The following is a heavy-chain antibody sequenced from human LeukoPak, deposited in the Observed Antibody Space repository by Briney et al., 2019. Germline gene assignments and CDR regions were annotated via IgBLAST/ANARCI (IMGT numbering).Heavy chain of an antibody. CDR3: GRDRRGYCSGGSCYYRGPFDY. Sequence: PETLSLTCAVYGGSFSGYYWSWIRQPPGKGLEWIGEINHSGSTNYNPSLKSRVTISVDTSKNQFSLKLSSVTAADTAVYYCGRDRRGYCSGGSCYYRGPFDYWGQGTLVTVSS. V-gene: IGHV4-34*01. CDR2: INHSGST. J-gene: IGHJ4*02. CDR1: GGSFSGYY. D-gene: IGHD2-15*01.